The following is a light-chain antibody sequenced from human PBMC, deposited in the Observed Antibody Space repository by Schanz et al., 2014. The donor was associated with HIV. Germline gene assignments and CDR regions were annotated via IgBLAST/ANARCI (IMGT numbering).Light chain of an antibody. CDR2: ANN. CDR1: SSNIGANYD. V-gene: IGLV1-40*01. J-gene: IGLJ2*01. Sequence: QSVLTQPPSVSGAPGQRVTISCTGSSSNIGANYDVHWYQQFPGTAPKLLIYANNNRPSGVPDRFSGSKSGTSASLAITGLQAEDEADYYCQSYDSSLSGSVFGGGTKLTVL. CDR3: QSYDSSLSGSV.